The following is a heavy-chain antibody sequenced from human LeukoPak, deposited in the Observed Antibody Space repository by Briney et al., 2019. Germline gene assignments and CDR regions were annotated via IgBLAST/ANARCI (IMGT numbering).Heavy chain of an antibody. CDR2: IGRHGDT. CDR1: GFPQCIWD. CDR3: ARVSLSTMGYENVLEN. V-gene: IGHV3-13*04. D-gene: IGHD3-10*02. Sequence: PGGSETLLCTASGFPQCIWDAHGVRQPTGKGLEWVSAIGRHGDTYYAASVKGRFTISREYAKNSLYLQMNSLRVGDTAVYYCARVSLSTMGYENVLENWGQGTLVTVSS. J-gene: IGHJ4*02.